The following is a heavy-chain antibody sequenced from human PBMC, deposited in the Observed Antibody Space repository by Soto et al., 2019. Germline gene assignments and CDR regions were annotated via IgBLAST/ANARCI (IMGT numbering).Heavy chain of an antibody. J-gene: IGHJ4*02. D-gene: IGHD3-16*01. V-gene: IGHV3-7*04. Sequence: VPLVESGGGLVQPGGSLRLTCAVSGFTFSGSWMSWVRQAPGKGLEWVANVNQDGSDKNYVDSVKGRFTISRDNAKDALYLQMNSLRVEDAAVYYCVGGGGNFDYWGQGSLVTVSS. CDR1: GFTFSGSW. CDR2: VNQDGSDK. CDR3: VGGGGNFDY.